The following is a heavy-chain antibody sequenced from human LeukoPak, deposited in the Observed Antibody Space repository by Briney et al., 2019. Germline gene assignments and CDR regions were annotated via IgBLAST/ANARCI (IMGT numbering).Heavy chain of an antibody. D-gene: IGHD4-17*01. CDR1: GYTFTRYA. J-gene: IGHJ4*02. CDR2: INTNTGNP. Sequence: ASVKVSCKASGYTFTRYAVNWVRQATGQGLEWMGWINTNTGNPTYAQGFTGRFVFALDTSVSTAYLQISSLKAEDTAFYYCARGYTKDMTSVTHFDYWGQGTLVTVSS. CDR3: ARGYTKDMTSVTHFDY. V-gene: IGHV7-4-1*02.